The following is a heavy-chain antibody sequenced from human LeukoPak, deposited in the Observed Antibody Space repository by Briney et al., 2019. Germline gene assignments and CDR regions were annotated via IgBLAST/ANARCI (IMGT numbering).Heavy chain of an antibody. CDR2: IIPILGRA. Sequence: SVSVSYKASGGTFSIYAISWVRQAPGQGRVWMGRIIPILGRANYAQKFQGRVTITADKSTSTAYMELSSLRSEDTAVYYCARDSGPYIVVVPAAFGFDPWGQGTLVTVSS. D-gene: IGHD2-2*01. J-gene: IGHJ5*02. CDR1: GGTFSIYA. CDR3: ARDSGPYIVVVPAAFGFDP. V-gene: IGHV1-69*04.